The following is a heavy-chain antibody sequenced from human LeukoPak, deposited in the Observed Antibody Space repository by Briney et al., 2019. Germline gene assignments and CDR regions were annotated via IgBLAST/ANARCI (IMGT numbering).Heavy chain of an antibody. J-gene: IGHJ4*02. CDR2: IYPGDSET. CDR1: GYNFSRYW. V-gene: IGHV5-51*01. CDR3: AKGSGSYYKVPFDY. Sequence: GESLRISCKGSGYNFSRYWIGWVRQMAGKGLEWMGIIYPGDSETRCSPSFQGQVNISADKSINTAYLQWSSLKASDTAMYYCAKGSGSYYKVPFDYWGQGTLVTVSS. D-gene: IGHD3-10*01.